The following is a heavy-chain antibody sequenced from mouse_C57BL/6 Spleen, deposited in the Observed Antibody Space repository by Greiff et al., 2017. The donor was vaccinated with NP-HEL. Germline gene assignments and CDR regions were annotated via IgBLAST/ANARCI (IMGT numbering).Heavy chain of an antibody. CDR2: IYPRSGNT. CDR3: ARGAATEGY. D-gene: IGHD6-1*01. Sequence: SGAELARPGASVKLSCKASGYTFTSYGISWVKQRTGQGLEWIGEIYPRSGNTYYNEKFKGKATLTADKSSSTAYMELRSLTSEDSAVYFCARGAATEGYWGQGTTLTVSS. V-gene: IGHV1-81*01. J-gene: IGHJ2*01. CDR1: GYTFTSYG.